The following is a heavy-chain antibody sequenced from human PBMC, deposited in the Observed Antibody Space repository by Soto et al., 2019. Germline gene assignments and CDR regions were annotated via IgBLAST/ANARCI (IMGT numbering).Heavy chain of an antibody. CDR2: IYYTGNT. CDR1: GGSISTYY. J-gene: IGHJ5*02. D-gene: IGHD7-27*01. Sequence: PSETLSLTCTVTGGSISTYYWSWIRQPPGKGLEWIGHIYYTGNTNYNPSLKSRVTISVDTSTNRFSLRLRSVSAADTAVYYCAREDLTNWFDPWGQGTLVTVSS. V-gene: IGHV4-59*13. CDR3: AREDLTNWFDP.